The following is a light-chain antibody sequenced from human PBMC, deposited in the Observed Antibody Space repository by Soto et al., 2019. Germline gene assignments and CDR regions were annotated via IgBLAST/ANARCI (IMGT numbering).Light chain of an antibody. J-gene: IGKJ4*01. CDR3: QQYGSSLLT. CDR2: GAS. Sequence: EIVLTQSPGTLSLSPGERATLSCRASQSVSSSYLAWYQQKPGQAPRLLIYGASSRATGIPERFSGSGSGTDFTLTLSRLEPEDFAVYYCQQYGSSLLTFGGGTKVEIK. V-gene: IGKV3-20*01. CDR1: QSVSSSY.